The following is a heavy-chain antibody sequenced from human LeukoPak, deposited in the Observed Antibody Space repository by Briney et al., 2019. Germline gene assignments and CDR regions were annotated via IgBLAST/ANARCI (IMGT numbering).Heavy chain of an antibody. Sequence: GGSLRLSCAASGFTFSSYAMHWVRQAPGKGLEWVAVISYDGSNKYYADSVKGRFTISRDNSKNTLYLQMKSLRAEDTAVYYCARDPMIVGATPMYYFDYWGQGTLVTVSS. V-gene: IGHV3-30-3*01. J-gene: IGHJ4*02. CDR1: GFTFSSYA. CDR2: ISYDGSNK. D-gene: IGHD1-26*01. CDR3: ARDPMIVGATPMYYFDY.